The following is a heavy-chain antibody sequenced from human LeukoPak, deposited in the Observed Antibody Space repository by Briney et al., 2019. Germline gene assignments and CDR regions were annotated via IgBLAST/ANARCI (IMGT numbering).Heavy chain of an antibody. D-gene: IGHD5-24*01. CDR3: VSQLNPYYYYYMDV. CDR1: GGTFSSYA. CDR2: IIPIFGTA. J-gene: IGHJ6*03. Sequence: SVKVSCKASGGTFSSYAISWVRQAPGQGLEWMGRIIPIFGTANYAQKFQGRVTITTDESTSTAYMELSSLRSEDTAVYYCVSQLNPYYYYYMDVWGKGTTVTVSS. V-gene: IGHV1-69*05.